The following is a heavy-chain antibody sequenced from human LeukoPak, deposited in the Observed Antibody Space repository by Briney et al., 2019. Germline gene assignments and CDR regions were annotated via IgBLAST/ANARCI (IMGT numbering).Heavy chain of an antibody. V-gene: IGHV3-33*01. D-gene: IGHD3-22*01. J-gene: IGHJ4*02. CDR2: TWYDGSNK. CDR1: GVTFSSYG. Sequence: GGSLRLSCAAYGVTFSSYGMHWVRQAPGKGLEWVAVTWYDGSNKYYADSVKGRFTISRDNSKITLYLQMNSLRAEDTAVYYCARDGGYYDSSGYFVYWGQGTLVTVSS. CDR3: ARDGGYYDSSGYFVY.